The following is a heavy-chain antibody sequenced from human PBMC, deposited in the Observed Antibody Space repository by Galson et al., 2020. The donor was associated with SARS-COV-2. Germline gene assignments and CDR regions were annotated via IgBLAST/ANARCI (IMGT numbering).Heavy chain of an antibody. D-gene: IGHD2-2*01. CDR1: GFTFTSSA. CDR3: AAPGYCSSTSCPHRYYYYYMDV. Sequence: SVKVSCKASGFTFTSSAVQWVRQARGQRLEWIGWIVVGSGNTNYAQKFQERVTITRDMSTSTAYMELSSLRSEDTAGYYCAAPGYCSSTSCPHRYYYYYMDVWGKGTTVTVSS. J-gene: IGHJ6*03. V-gene: IGHV1-58*01. CDR2: IVVGSGNT.